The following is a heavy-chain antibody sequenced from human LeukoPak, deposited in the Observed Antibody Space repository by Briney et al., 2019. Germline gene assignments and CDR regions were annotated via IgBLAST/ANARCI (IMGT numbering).Heavy chain of an antibody. CDR3: ARVVGDYGDYDGGEDNLAFYYYYGMDV. J-gene: IGHJ6*02. CDR2: INPNSGGT. CDR1: GYTFTGYY. Sequence: ASVKVSCKASGYTFTGYYMHWVRQAPGQGLEWMGWINPNSGGTNYAQKFQGRVTMTRDTSISTAYMELSRLRSDDTAVYYCARVVGDYGDYDGGEDNLAFYYYYGMDVWGQGTTVTVSS. D-gene: IGHD4-17*01. V-gene: IGHV1-2*02.